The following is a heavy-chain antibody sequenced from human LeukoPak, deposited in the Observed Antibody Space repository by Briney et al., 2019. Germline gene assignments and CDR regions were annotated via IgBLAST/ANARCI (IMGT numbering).Heavy chain of an antibody. J-gene: IGHJ5*02. V-gene: IGHV4-34*01. CDR1: GGSFSGYY. CDR2: INHSGST. CDR3: ARWKGYCSSTNCHGPNWFDP. Sequence: SETLSLTCAVYGGSFSGYYWSWIRQPPGKGLEWIGEINHSGSTNYNPSLKSRVPISVDTSKTQFSLKLSSVTAADTAVYYCARWKGYCSSTNCHGPNWFDPWGQGTLVTVSS. D-gene: IGHD2-2*01.